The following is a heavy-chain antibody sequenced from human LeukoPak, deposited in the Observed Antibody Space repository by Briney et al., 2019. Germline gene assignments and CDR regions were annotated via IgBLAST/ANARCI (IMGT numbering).Heavy chain of an antibody. D-gene: IGHD3-22*01. CDR1: GGSIINNNW. Sequence: PSGTLSLTCTVSGGSIINNNWWSWVRPPPGKGLEWIGEINHSGSTNYNPSLKSRVTISVDTSKHQFSLKLSSVTAADTAVYYCARGQYSSGYSDAFDIWGQGTMVTVSS. CDR2: INHSGST. CDR3: ARGQYSSGYSDAFDI. V-gene: IGHV4-4*02. J-gene: IGHJ3*02.